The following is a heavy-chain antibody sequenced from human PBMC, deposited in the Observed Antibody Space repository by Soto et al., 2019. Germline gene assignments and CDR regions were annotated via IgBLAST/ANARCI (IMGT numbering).Heavy chain of an antibody. CDR3: ARVYGHNTGYYSVYFMHV. V-gene: IGHV4-30-4*01. Sequence: SETLSLTCNVSGDSISSGANSLTFIHLSPEKGLEWVGYIYYTGSTFYSPSLKSRVTISLDTAENHLLLDMNSVTAADTAVYFCARVYGHNTGYYSVYFMHVWGQGTTVT. D-gene: IGHD5-18*01. J-gene: IGHJ6*01. CDR2: IYYTGST. CDR1: GDSISSGANS.